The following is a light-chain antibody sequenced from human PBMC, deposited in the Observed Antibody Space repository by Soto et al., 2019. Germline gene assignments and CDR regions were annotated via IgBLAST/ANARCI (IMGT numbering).Light chain of an antibody. CDR2: KAS. J-gene: IGKJ1*01. CDR1: QSISNY. CDR3: QHYNSYSEA. V-gene: IGKV1-5*03. Sequence: IQMTQSPSSLSASVGDRVTITCRASQSISNYLHWYQHKPGKAPKLLIYKASTLKSGVPSRFSGSGSGTEFTPTISSLQPDDFATYYCQHYNSYSEAFGQGTKVDI.